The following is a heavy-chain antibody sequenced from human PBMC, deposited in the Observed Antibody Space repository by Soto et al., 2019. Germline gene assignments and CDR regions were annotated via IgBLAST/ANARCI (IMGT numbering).Heavy chain of an antibody. CDR3: TRDFGGMIVVVTDAFDI. CDR2: IRSKAYGGTT. CDR1: GFTFGDYA. D-gene: IGHD3-22*01. V-gene: IGHV3-49*03. Sequence: RRLSCTASGFTFGDYAMSWFRQAPGKGLEWVGFIRSKAYGGTTEYAASVKGRFTISRDDSKSIAYLQMNSLKTEDTAVYYCTRDFGGMIVVVTDAFDIWGQGTMVTVSS. J-gene: IGHJ3*02.